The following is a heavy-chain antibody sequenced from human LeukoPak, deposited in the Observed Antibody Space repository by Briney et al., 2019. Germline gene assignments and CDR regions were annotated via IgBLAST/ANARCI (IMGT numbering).Heavy chain of an antibody. CDR1: GSTFSAYY. CDR2: ISSSISYT. Sequence: GSLRLSCAASGSTFSAYYMSWIRQAPGKGLEWVSYISSSISYTNYADSVKGRFTISRDNAKNSLYLQMNSLRAEDTAVYYCARDHSSSWYAAGAFDIWGQGTMVTVSS. D-gene: IGHD6-13*01. CDR3: ARDHSSSWYAAGAFDI. J-gene: IGHJ3*02. V-gene: IGHV3-11*06.